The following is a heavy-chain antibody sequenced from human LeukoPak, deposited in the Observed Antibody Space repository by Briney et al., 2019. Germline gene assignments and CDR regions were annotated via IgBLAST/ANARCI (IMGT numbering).Heavy chain of an antibody. V-gene: IGHV4-31*03. CDR2: IYYSGST. CDR3: ASYYYDSRRSHDAFDI. CDR1: GGSISSGGYS. J-gene: IGHJ3*02. Sequence: PSQTLSLTCTVSGGSISSGGYSWSWIRQHPGKGLEWIGYIYYSGSTYYNPSLKSRVTISVDTSKNQFSLKLSSVTAADTAVYYCASYYYDSRRSHDAFDIWGQGTMVTVSS. D-gene: IGHD3-22*01.